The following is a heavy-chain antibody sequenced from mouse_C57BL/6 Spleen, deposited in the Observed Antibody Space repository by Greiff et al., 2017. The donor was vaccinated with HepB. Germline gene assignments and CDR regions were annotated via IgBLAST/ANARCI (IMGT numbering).Heavy chain of an antibody. CDR2: ISSGSSTI. CDR1: GFTFSDYG. CDR3: ARRGTGTVAYAMDY. V-gene: IGHV5-17*01. J-gene: IGHJ4*01. D-gene: IGHD4-1*01. Sequence: EVQGVESGGGLVKPGGSLKLSCAASGFTFSDYGMHWVRQAPEKGLEWVAYISSGSSTIYYADTVKGRFTISRDNAKNTLFLQMTSLRSEDTARYYCARRGTGTVAYAMDYWGQGTSVTVSS.